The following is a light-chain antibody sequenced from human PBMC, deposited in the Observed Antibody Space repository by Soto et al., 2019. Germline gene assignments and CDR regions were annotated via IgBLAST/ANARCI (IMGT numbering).Light chain of an antibody. V-gene: IGKV3-20*01. CDR1: QSVTNNY. CDR3: QQCAISPLT. CDR2: DAS. Sequence: EIVLTQSPGTLSLSPGERATLSCRASQSVTNNYLAWYQQKPGQAPRLLIDDASRRATGIPDRFSGSGSGTDFTLTISRLEPEDFAVYYCQQCAISPLTFGGGTTVEIK. J-gene: IGKJ4*01.